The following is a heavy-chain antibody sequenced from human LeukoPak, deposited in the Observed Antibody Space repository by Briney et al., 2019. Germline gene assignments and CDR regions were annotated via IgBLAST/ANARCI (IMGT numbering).Heavy chain of an antibody. CDR1: GGTFSSYA. D-gene: IGHD6-13*01. J-gene: IGHJ6*03. Sequence: ASVKVSCKASGGTFSSYAISWVRQAPGQGLEWMGGIIPIFGTANYAQKFQGRVTITADESTSTAYMELSSLRSEDTAVYYCARGGAAAGTGSYYYYYMDVWGKGTTVTVSS. V-gene: IGHV1-69*13. CDR3: ARGGAAAGTGSYYYYYMDV. CDR2: IIPIFGTA.